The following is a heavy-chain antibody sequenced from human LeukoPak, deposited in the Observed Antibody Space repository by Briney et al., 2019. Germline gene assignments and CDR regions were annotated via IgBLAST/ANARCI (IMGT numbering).Heavy chain of an antibody. CDR1: GGSISSYY. CDR2: IYYSGST. CDR3: ARLIPMRYYDSSGYFDY. J-gene: IGHJ4*02. Sequence: PSETLSLTCTVSGGSISSYYWSWIRQTPGKGLEWIGYIYYSGSTDYNPSLKSRVTISVDTSKNQFSLKLSSVTAADTAVYYCARLIPMRYYDSSGYFDYWGQGTLVTVSS. V-gene: IGHV4-59*08. D-gene: IGHD3-22*01.